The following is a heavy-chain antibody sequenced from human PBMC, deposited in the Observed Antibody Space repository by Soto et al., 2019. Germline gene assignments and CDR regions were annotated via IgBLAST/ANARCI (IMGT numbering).Heavy chain of an antibody. J-gene: IGHJ6*02. V-gene: IGHV4-34*01. CDR1: GGSFSGYY. CDR3: ARPDCGGDCYLYYGMDV. D-gene: IGHD2-21*02. Sequence: SETLSLTCAVYGGSFSGYYWSWIRQPPGKGLEWIGEINHSGSTNYNPSLKSRFTISVDTPKNQFSLKLSSVTAADTAVYYCARPDCGGDCYLYYGMDVWGQGTTVTVSS. CDR2: INHSGST.